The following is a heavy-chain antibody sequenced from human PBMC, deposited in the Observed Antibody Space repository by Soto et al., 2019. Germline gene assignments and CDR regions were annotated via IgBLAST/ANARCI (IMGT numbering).Heavy chain of an antibody. CDR3: ARGGTMGRGVIAPDAFDI. Sequence: SETLSLTCTVSGGSISSYYWSWIRQPPGKGLEWIGYIYYSGSTNYNPSLKSRVTISVDTSKNQFSLKLSSVTAADTAVYYCARGGTMGRGVIAPDAFDIWGQGTMVTVSS. J-gene: IGHJ3*02. CDR1: GGSISSYY. D-gene: IGHD3-10*01. V-gene: IGHV4-59*01. CDR2: IYYSGST.